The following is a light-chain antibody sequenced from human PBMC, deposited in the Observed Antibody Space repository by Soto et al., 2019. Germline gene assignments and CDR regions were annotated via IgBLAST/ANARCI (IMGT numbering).Light chain of an antibody. Sequence: EIVLTQSPGTLSLSPGERATLSCWAGQSVSSNLVWYQQKPGQAPRLLIYGASSRATGIPDRFSGSGSGTDFTLTISRLEPEDFAVYYCEQYGNSPVTFGQGTKLEI. V-gene: IGKV3-20*01. CDR1: QSVSSN. CDR3: EQYGNSPVT. J-gene: IGKJ2*01. CDR2: GAS.